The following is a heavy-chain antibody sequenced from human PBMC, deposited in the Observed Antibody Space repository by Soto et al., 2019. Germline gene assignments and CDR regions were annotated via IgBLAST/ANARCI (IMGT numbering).Heavy chain of an antibody. CDR2: TNPNSGDV. CDR3: ARDVAGRFYFDY. V-gene: IGHV1-2*02. Sequence: ASVKVSCKASGYTFTSYYIHRVRQAPGRGLEWMGWTNPNSGDVNHAQKFQGRVTMTRDMSISTAYMELSGLGSDDAALYYCARDVAGRFYFDYWGQGTLVTVSS. J-gene: IGHJ4*02. D-gene: IGHD2-15*01. CDR1: GYTFTSYY.